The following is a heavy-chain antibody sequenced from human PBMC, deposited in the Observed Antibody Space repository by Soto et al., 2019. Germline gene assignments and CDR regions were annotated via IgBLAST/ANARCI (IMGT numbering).Heavy chain of an antibody. CDR1: GFRFSNYG. CDR2: IVADGTGL. J-gene: IGHJ4*02. V-gene: IGHV3-33*01. D-gene: IGHD1-1*01. CDR3: ARDDAHPDNGLEH. Sequence: QVQLVESGGGVVQPGRSLRLSCAASGFRFSNYGMHWVRQAPGKGLEWLAVIVADGTGLHYADSVRGRFTISRDNSKNTLYLQPNRLGADDTARYWCARDDAHPDNGLEHWGQGTLVTVSS.